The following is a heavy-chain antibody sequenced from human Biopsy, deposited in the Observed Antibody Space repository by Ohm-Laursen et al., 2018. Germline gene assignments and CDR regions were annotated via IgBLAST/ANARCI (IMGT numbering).Heavy chain of an antibody. D-gene: IGHD3-22*01. V-gene: IGHV4-4*07. J-gene: IGHJ3*01. Sequence: GTLSLTCNVSGGDINNYYWSWIRQPAGKGLEWIGRIYPGRSTNYNPSLKSRVTMSVDTSKEQLSLRLRAVTAADTAMYYCASVVLGPTNDAFDLWGQGTMVVVSS. CDR1: GGDINNYY. CDR3: ASVVLGPTNDAFDL. CDR2: IYPGRST.